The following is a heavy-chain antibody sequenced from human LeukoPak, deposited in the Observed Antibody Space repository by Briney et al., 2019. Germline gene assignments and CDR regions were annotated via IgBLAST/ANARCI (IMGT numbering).Heavy chain of an antibody. V-gene: IGHV4-38-2*02. D-gene: IGHD4-23*01. CDR3: ARLAACNTALCGTARWQFDS. CDR2: IYYNGIT. Sequence: SETLSLTCTVSDYSINNPYYWGWLRQPPGKGLEWIAAIYYNGITLYNPSLKSRVAISVDTSKNQFSLRMTSGTAADTAVYSCARLAACNTALCGTARWQFDSWGQGILVTVSS. CDR1: DYSINNPYY. J-gene: IGHJ4*02.